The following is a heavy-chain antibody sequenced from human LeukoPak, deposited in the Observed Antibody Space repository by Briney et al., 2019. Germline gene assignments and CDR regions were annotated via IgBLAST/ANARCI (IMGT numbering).Heavy chain of an antibody. V-gene: IGHV3-23*01. J-gene: IGHJ4*02. Sequence: GGSLRLSCAASGFTFSTYAVNWVRQAPGKGLGWVSAITGSGGATYYADSVKGRFTISRDNSKNTLYLQMSSLRAEDTAVYYCASPYYYDSSGYIYWGQGTLVTVSS. CDR3: ASPYYYDSSGYIY. CDR1: GFTFSTYA. CDR2: ITGSGGAT. D-gene: IGHD3-22*01.